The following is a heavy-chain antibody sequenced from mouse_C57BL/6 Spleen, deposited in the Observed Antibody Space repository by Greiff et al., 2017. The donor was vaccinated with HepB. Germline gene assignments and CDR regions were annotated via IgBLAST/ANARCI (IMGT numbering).Heavy chain of an antibody. J-gene: IGHJ1*03. V-gene: IGHV1-18*01. CDR3: ASFGLGVVDWYFDV. CDR2: INPNNGGT. D-gene: IGHD1-1*02. CDR1: GYTFTDYN. Sequence: VQLKQSGPELVKPGASVKIPCKASGYTFTDYNMDWVKQSHGKSLEWIGDINPNNGGTIYNQKFKGKATLTVDKSSSTAYMELRSLTSEDTAVYYCASFGLGVVDWYFDVWGTGTTVTVSS.